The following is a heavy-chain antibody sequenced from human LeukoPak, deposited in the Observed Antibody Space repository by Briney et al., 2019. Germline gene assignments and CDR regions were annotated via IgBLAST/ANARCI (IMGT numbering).Heavy chain of an antibody. CDR3: ARVRDYYYDTTTYYYFDY. D-gene: IGHD3-22*01. V-gene: IGHV1-18*01. CDR1: GYTFTSYG. J-gene: IGHJ4*02. CDR2: ISGYNGNT. Sequence: ASVKVSCKASGYTFTSYGIIWVRQAPGQGLEWMGWISGYNGNTNYAQKLQGRVTMTTDTSTSTAYMELRSLRSDDTAVFYCARVRDYYYDTTTYYYFDYWGQGTLVTVSS.